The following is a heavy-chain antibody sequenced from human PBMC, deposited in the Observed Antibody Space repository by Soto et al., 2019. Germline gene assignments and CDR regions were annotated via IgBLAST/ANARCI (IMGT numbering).Heavy chain of an antibody. CDR2: IYYSGST. D-gene: IGHD2-2*01. CDR3: ARDGGVVVPAAISWYYYYGMDV. Sequence: SETLSLTCTVSGGSISSGDYYWSWIRQPPGKGLEWIGYIYYSGSTYYNPSLKSRVTISVDTSKNQFSLKLSSVTAADTAVYYCARDGGVVVPAAISWYYYYGMDVWGQGTTVTVSS. J-gene: IGHJ6*02. V-gene: IGHV4-30-4*01. CDR1: GGSISSGDYY.